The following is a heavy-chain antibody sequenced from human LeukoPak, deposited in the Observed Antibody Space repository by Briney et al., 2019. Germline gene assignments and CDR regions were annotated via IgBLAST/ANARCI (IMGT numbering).Heavy chain of an antibody. J-gene: IGHJ3*02. CDR2: ISGSGGST. CDR3: AKGWRCSGGSCYSPAFDI. D-gene: IGHD2-15*01. CDR1: GFTFSSYA. V-gene: IGHV3-23*01. Sequence: GGSLRLSCAASGFTFSSYAMGWVRQAPGKGLEWVSAISGSGGSTYYADSVKGRFTISRDNSKNTLYLQMNSLRAEDTAVYYCAKGWRCSGGSCYSPAFDIWGQGTMVTVSS.